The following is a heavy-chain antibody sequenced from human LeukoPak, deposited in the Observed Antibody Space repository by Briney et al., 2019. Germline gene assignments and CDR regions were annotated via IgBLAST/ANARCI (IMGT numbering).Heavy chain of an antibody. CDR1: GGSVSSSNFY. D-gene: IGHD4-17*01. J-gene: IGHJ4*02. Sequence: PSETLSLTCTVSGGSVSSSNFYWAWIRQPPGKGLEWIGSIYYTGNTFSNPSLKSRGTLSIDTSKNQFSLKLTSVTAADTAVYYCASPSLMSGEPSYFDFWGQGTLVSVSA. CDR3: ASPSLMSGEPSYFDF. CDR2: IYYTGNT. V-gene: IGHV4-39*07.